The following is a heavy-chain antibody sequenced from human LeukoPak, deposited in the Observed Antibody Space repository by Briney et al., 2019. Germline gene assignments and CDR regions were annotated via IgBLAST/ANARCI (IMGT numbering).Heavy chain of an antibody. CDR3: ASLITMVRGVIMAGGYYFDY. V-gene: IGHV4-4*02. CDR1: GGSISSSNW. Sequence: SETLSLTCAVSGGSISSSNWWSWVRQPPGKGLEWIGEIYHSGSTNYNPSLKSRVTISVDKSKNQFSLKLSSVTAADTAVYYCASLITMVRGVIMAGGYYFDYWGQGTLVTVSS. J-gene: IGHJ4*02. CDR2: IYHSGST. D-gene: IGHD3-10*01.